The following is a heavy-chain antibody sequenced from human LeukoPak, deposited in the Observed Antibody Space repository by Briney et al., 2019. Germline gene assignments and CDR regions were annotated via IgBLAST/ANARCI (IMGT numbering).Heavy chain of an antibody. V-gene: IGHV4-61*02. J-gene: IGHJ5*02. Sequence: SETLSLTCTVSGGSISSGSYYWSWIRQPAGKGLEWIGRIYTSGSTNYNPSLKSRVTISVDTSKNQFSLKLSSVTAADTAVYYCARGPYYGSGSYYKSWGQGTLVTVSS. CDR2: IYTSGST. D-gene: IGHD3-10*01. CDR3: ARGPYYGSGSYYKS. CDR1: GGSISSGSYY.